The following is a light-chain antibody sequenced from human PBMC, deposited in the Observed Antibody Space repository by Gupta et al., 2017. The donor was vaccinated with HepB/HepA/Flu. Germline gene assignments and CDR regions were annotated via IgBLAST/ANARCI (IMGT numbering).Light chain of an antibody. Sequence: QPVLTQPPSASGTPAQTVTISCSGSSSNIGGNTVNCYQQLPGTDPQRLIYRKNQRPSAVHDRCSCATTCDYASPVTSTRHHKDDADEYYSASDDSINSYWVFGGGTKLTVL. J-gene: IGLJ3*02. V-gene: IGLV1-44*01. CDR3: SASDDSINSYWV. CDR1: SSNIGGNT. CDR2: RKN.